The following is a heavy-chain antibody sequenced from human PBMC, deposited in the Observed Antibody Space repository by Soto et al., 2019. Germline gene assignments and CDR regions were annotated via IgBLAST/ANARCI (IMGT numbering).Heavy chain of an antibody. D-gene: IGHD3-16*02. Sequence: EVQLLESGEGLVQPGGSLRLSCAASGFTFSSYAMSWVRQAPGKGLEWVSAISGSGGSTYYADSVKGRFTISRDNSKNTLYLQMNSLRAEDTAVYYCAKVGVWGSYRHYRDYWGQGTLVTVSS. V-gene: IGHV3-23*01. CDR2: ISGSGGST. CDR3: AKVGVWGSYRHYRDY. CDR1: GFTFSSYA. J-gene: IGHJ4*02.